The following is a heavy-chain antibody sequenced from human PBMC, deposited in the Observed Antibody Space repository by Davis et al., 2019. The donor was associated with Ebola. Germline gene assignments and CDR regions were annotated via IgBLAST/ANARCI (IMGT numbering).Heavy chain of an antibody. CDR2: IYYSGST. CDR1: GGSISSYY. V-gene: IGHV4-59*01. J-gene: IGHJ4*02. CDR3: ARTKWGVVVVAFDY. Sequence: SETLSLTCTVSGGSISSYYWSWIRQPPGKGLEWIGYIYYSGSTNYNPSLKSRVTISVDTSKNQFSLKLSSVTAEDTAVYYCARTKWGVVVVAFDYWGQGTLVTVSS. D-gene: IGHD2-15*01.